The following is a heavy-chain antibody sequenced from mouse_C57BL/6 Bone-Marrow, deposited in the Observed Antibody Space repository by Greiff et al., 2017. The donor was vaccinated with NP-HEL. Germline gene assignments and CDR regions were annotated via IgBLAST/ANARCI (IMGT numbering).Heavy chain of an antibody. Sequence: QVQLQPPFSSLVRPGTSVKLSCKASGYTFTSYWMHWVKQRPGQGLEWIGVLAPSDSYTNYNQKFKGKATLTVDTSSSTAYMQLSSLTSEDSAVYYCANYGSSAWFAYWGQGTLVTVSA. V-gene: IGHV1-59*01. J-gene: IGHJ3*01. D-gene: IGHD1-1*01. CDR2: LAPSDSYT. CDR1: GYTFTSYW. CDR3: ANYGSSAWFAY.